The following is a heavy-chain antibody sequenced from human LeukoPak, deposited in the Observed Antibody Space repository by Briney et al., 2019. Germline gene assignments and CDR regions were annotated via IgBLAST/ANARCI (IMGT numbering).Heavy chain of an antibody. CDR3: AREVYCSGGSCYSYSSNFDY. Sequence: GGSLRLSCAASGFTFSSYAMHWVRQAPGKGLEWVAVISYDGSSKYYADSVKGRFTISRDNSKNTLYLQMNSLRAEDTAVYYCAREVYCSGGSCYSYSSNFDYWGRGTLVTVSS. J-gene: IGHJ4*02. D-gene: IGHD2-15*01. CDR1: GFTFSSYA. CDR2: ISYDGSSK. V-gene: IGHV3-30-3*01.